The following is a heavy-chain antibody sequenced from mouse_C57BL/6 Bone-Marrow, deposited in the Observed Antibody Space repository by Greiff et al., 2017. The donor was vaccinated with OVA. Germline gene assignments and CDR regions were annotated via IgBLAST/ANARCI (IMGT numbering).Heavy chain of an antibody. V-gene: IGHV1-61*01. CDR2: IYPSDSET. CDR3: ARYGTTVVAPFAY. D-gene: IGHD1-1*01. Sequence: VQLQQPGAELVRPGSSVKLSCKASGYTFTSYWMDWVKQRPGQGLEWIGNIYPSDSETQYNQKFKDKATLTVDKSSSTAYMQLSSLTSEDSAVYYCARYGTTVVAPFAYWGQGTLVTVSA. CDR1: GYTFTSYW. J-gene: IGHJ3*01.